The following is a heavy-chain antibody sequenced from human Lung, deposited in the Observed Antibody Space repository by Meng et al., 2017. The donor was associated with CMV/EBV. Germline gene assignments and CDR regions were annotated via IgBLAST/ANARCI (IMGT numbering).Heavy chain of an antibody. J-gene: IGHJ6*02. CDR1: GFTFSSYD. CDR3: ARARAGRGDYYYYYGMDV. D-gene: IGHD6-13*01. CDR2: IGTAGDT. V-gene: IGHV3-13*01. Sequence: GSLKISCAASGFTFSSYDMHWVRQATGKGLGWVSAIGTAGDTYYPGSVKSRFTISRENAKNSLYLQMNSLRAGDKAVYYCARARAGRGDYYYYYGMDVWGQGTTVTVSS.